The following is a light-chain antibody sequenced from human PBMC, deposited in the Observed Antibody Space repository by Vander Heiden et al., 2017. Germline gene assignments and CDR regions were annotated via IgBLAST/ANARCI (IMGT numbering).Light chain of an antibody. J-gene: IGLJ3*02. Sequence: QSALTQPPSVSGSPGQSVTISCSGTSSDVGDYDYVSWYQQHPGKATKLLIYDVTKWPAGVPDRFAGSKSGNTATLTISGLLAEDEADYYCCSYAGSYTWVFGGGTKVTVL. CDR3: CSYAGSYTWV. V-gene: IGLV2-11*01. CDR1: SSDVGDYDY. CDR2: DVT.